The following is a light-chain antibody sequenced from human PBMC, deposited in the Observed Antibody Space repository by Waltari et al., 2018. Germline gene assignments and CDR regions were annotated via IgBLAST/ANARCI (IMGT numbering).Light chain of an antibody. CDR1: QSVLYSSNNKNY. V-gene: IGKV4-1*01. J-gene: IGKJ4*01. CDR3: QQYYSTPLT. Sequence: DIVMTQSPDSLAVSLGERATINCKSSQSVLYSSNNKNYLAWYQQKPGQPPKLLIYWASTRESGVPDRFSGSGSGTDFTLTISSLQAEYVAVYYCQQYYSTPLTFVGGTKVEIK. CDR2: WAS.